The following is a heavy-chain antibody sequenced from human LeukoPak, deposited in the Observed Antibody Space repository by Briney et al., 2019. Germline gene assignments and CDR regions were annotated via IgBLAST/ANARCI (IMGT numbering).Heavy chain of an antibody. V-gene: IGHV4-39*01. CDR1: GGSISPISSSTYY. CDR3: ARQLPTAAADTRGYFDY. D-gene: IGHD6-25*01. Sequence: PSETLSLTCTVSGGSISPISSSTYYWAWICQAPGEGLEWIGSLFYGENTHYNPFLKSRATLSVDASNNQFSLKLTSVTAADAAVYFCARQLPTAAADTRGYFDYWGQGTVVTVSS. CDR2: LFYGENT. J-gene: IGHJ4*02.